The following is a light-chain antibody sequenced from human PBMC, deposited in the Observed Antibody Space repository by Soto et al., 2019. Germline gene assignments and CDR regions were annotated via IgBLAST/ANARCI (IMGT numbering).Light chain of an antibody. Sequence: DIQITQCPSSLSSAVGDRVTITCRASQAMRNDLGWYQQKPGKAPKRPIYAASSLHSGVPSRFSGSGSGTEFTLPISSLQPEDFATYYCLQHNSYPLTFGGGTKVDIK. V-gene: IGKV1-17*01. CDR3: LQHNSYPLT. J-gene: IGKJ4*01. CDR2: AAS. CDR1: QAMRND.